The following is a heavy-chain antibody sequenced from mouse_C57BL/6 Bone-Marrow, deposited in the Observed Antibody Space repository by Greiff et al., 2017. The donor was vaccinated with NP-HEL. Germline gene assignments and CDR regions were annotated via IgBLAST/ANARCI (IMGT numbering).Heavy chain of an antibody. CDR1: GFTFSSYA. CDR2: ISDGGSYP. V-gene: IGHV5-4*01. J-gene: IGHJ1*03. Sequence: EVHLVESGGGLVKPGGSLKLSCAASGFTFSSYAMSWVRQTPEKRLEWVATISDGGSYPYYPDHVKGRFTISRDNAKNNLYLQMSHLTSEDTAMYYCAREGFYYYGSGDFDVWGTGTTVTVSS. D-gene: IGHD1-1*01. CDR3: AREGFYYYGSGDFDV.